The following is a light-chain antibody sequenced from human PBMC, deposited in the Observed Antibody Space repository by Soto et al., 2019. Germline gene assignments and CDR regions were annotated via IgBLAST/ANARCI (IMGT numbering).Light chain of an antibody. J-gene: IGLJ2*01. CDR1: SSDVGGYNY. CDR3: SSYTSRSTHVV. V-gene: IGLV2-14*01. Sequence: QSALAQPASVSGSPEQPITISGTGTSSDVGGYNYVSWYQQHTGKAPKLMIYEVSNRPSGVSNRFSGSKSGNTASLTISGLQAEDEADYYCSSYTSRSTHVVFGGGTKQTVL. CDR2: EVS.